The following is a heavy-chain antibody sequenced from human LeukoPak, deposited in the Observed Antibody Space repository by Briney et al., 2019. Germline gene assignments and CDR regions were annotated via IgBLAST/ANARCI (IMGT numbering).Heavy chain of an antibody. CDR2: IHNSGNS. J-gene: IGHJ4*02. D-gene: IGHD6-19*01. V-gene: IGHV4-59*12. CDR3: ARGKRYSSGWSTALTYRLFDY. Sequence: PSETLSLTCTASGGSISSYYWSWVRQPPGKGLEWIGYIHNSGNSNYNRSLKSRVTISVDTSKNQFSLKLSSVTAADTAVYYCARGKRYSSGWSTALTYRLFDYWGQGTLVTVSS. CDR1: GGSISSYY.